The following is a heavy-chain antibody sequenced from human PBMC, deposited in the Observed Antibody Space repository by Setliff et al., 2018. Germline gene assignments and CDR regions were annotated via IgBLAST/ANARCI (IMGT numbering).Heavy chain of an antibody. V-gene: IGHV1-69*13. D-gene: IGHD3-22*01. CDR3: ARDKADYYDRSGYSGASDV. CDR1: GGTFGSSA. J-gene: IGHJ3*01. CDR2: IIPMFDTG. Sequence: ASVKVSCKASGGTFGSSALSWVRQAPGQGLEWMGGIIPMFDTGIYAEKFQGRVTLSADESTSTVYMELTRLRPEDTAIYYCARDKADYYDRSGYSGASDVWDQGTMVT.